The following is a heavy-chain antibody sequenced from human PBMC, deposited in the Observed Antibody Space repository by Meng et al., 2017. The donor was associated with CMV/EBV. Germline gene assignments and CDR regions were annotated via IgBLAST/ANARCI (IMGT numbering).Heavy chain of an antibody. CDR2: IKSKTDGGKT. J-gene: IGHJ4*02. Sequence: NARMSGVRQARGKGMWGVGRIKSKTDGGKTEYAAPVKGRFTIARDDSKNTLDLQMNSLKTEDTAVYYCTTDPFIMITFGGVIGFDYWGQGTLVTVSS. CDR1: NAR. D-gene: IGHD3-16*01. CDR3: TTDPFIMITFGGVIGFDY. V-gene: IGHV3-15*01.